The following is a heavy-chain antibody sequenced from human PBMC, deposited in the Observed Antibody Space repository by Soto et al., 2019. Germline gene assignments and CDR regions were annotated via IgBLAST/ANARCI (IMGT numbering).Heavy chain of an antibody. V-gene: IGHV4-4*02. Sequence: SETLSLTCAVSGGSISSSNWWSWVRQPPGKGLEWIGEIYLSGSTNYNPSLKSRVTISVDKSKNKFSLKLSSVTAADMAVYYCARWSVTMIVVVSDAFDIWGQGTMVTVS. J-gene: IGHJ3*02. CDR1: GGSISSSNW. D-gene: IGHD3-22*01. CDR2: IYLSGST. CDR3: ARWSVTMIVVVSDAFDI.